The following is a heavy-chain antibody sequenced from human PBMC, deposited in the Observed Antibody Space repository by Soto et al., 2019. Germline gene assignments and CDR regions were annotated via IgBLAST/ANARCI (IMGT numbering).Heavy chain of an antibody. CDR3: ARDLPSIVGATTVFYGMDV. D-gene: IGHD1-26*01. V-gene: IGHV3-30-3*01. Sequence: RRLSFAASVFTSSSYAMHWVRQAPGNGLEWVAVISYDGSNKYYEDSVKGRFTISRDNSKNTLYLQMKSLRAEDTAVYYCARDLPSIVGATTVFYGMDVWGQGTTVTV. J-gene: IGHJ6*02. CDR1: VFTSSSYA. CDR2: ISYDGSNK.